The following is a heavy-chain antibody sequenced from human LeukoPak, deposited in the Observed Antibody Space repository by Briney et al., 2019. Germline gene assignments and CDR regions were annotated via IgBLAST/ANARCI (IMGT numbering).Heavy chain of an antibody. CDR2: IKQDGSEK. D-gene: IGHD5-18*01. CDR1: GFTFINYY. J-gene: IGHJ4*02. V-gene: IGHV3-7*04. CDR3: ARDTAMDE. Sequence: WGSLSLSCSASGFTFINYYMTWVRQVPGKGLEWVASIKQDGSEKYYVDSVKGRFTISRDNAKKSLYLQMNSLRAEDTAVYHCARDTAMDEWGQGTLVTVSS.